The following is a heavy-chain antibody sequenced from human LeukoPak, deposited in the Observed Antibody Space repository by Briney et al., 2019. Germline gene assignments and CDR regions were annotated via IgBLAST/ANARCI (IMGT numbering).Heavy chain of an antibody. CDR2: ISAYNGNT. V-gene: IGHV1-18*01. CDR3: ARDQIAAAGTPQDY. D-gene: IGHD6-13*01. J-gene: IGHJ4*02. Sequence: ASVKVSCKASGYTFTSYGISWVRQAPGQGLEWMGWISAYNGNTNYAQKLQGRVTMTTDTSTSTAYMELSSLRSEDTAVYYCARDQIAAAGTPQDYWGQGTLVTVSS. CDR1: GYTFTSYG.